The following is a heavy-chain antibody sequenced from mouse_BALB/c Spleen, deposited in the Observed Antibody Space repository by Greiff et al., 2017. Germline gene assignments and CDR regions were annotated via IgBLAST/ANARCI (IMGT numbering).Heavy chain of an antibody. CDR2: INPSSGYT. CDR1: GYTFTSYT. V-gene: IGHV1-4*01. J-gene: IGHJ3*01. D-gene: IGHD2-4*01. Sequence: VQLQQSGAELARPGASVKMSCKASGYTFTSYTMHWVKQRPRQGLEWIGYINPSSGYTNYNQKFKDKATLTADKSSSTAYMQLSSLTSEDSAVYYCARSDYYDYSWFAYWGQGTLVTVSA. CDR3: ARSDYYDYSWFAY.